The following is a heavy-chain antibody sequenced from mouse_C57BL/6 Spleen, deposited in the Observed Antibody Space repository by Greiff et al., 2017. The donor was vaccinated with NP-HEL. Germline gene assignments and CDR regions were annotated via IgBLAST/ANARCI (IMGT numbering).Heavy chain of an antibody. CDR2: ISDGGSYT. J-gene: IGHJ2*01. CDR3: ARGEDYYGIFDY. CDR1: GFTFSSYA. D-gene: IGHD1-1*01. Sequence: EVKVEESGGGLVKPGGSLKLSCAASGFTFSSYAMSWVRQTPEKRLEWVATISDGGSYTYYPDNVKGRFTISRDNAKNNLYLQMSHLKSEDTAMYYCARGEDYYGIFDYWGQGTALTVSS. V-gene: IGHV5-4*03.